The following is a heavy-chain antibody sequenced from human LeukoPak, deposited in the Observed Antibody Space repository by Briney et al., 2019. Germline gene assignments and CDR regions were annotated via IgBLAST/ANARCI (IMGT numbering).Heavy chain of an antibody. J-gene: IGHJ4*02. Sequence: PGGSLRLSCAASGFTFSSYAMSWVRQTPGKGLEWVAATVGGRPDTYHAESVKGRFTISRDNAKNSLYLQMNSLRAEDTAVYYCARDKIVGATYFDYWGQGTLVTVSS. CDR3: ARDKIVGATYFDY. CDR1: GFTFSSYA. V-gene: IGHV3-21*01. CDR2: TVGGRPDT. D-gene: IGHD1-26*01.